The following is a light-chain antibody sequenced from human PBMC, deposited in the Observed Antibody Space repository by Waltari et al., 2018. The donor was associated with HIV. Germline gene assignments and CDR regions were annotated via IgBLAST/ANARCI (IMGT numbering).Light chain of an antibody. CDR3: LQHDNCPVT. Sequence: TTLTQSPPFVSATPGDRVTISCTASQDIDNDRNWYQQKPGQAVLSIIREGSYLVPGIPPRFSGSGYGTHFTLTIDDVESEDAAFYFCLQHDNCPVTFGQGTELEIK. J-gene: IGKJ2*01. V-gene: IGKV5-2*01. CDR2: EGS. CDR1: QDIDND.